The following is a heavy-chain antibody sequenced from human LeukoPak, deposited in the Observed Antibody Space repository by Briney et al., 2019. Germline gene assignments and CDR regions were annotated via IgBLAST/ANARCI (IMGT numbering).Heavy chain of an antibody. V-gene: IGHV3-30*18. CDR2: ISYDGRNQ. CDR3: AKKSVPGAGTGSFDI. CDR1: GFTFSSYA. D-gene: IGHD6-19*01. Sequence: GGSLRLSCAASGFTFSSYAFYWVRQAPGKGLEWLSSISYDGRNQDYIDSVRGLFTISRDNSKNTLYLQMNSLGTEDTAVYFCAKKSVPGAGTGSFDIWGQGTMVTVSS. J-gene: IGHJ3*02.